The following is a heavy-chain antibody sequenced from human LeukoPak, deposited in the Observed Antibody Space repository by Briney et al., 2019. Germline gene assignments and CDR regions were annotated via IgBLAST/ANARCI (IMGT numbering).Heavy chain of an antibody. D-gene: IGHD2-2*01. CDR2: INHSGST. J-gene: IGHJ4*02. V-gene: IGHV4-34*01. CDR3: ARDVGTVVVPAPGGGFDY. CDR1: GGSFSGCY. Sequence: SETLSLTCAVYGGSFSGCYWSWIRQPPGKGLEWIGEINHSGSTNYNPSLKSRVTISVDTSKNQFSLKLSSVTAADTAVYYCARDVGTVVVPAPGGGFDYRGQGTLVTVSS.